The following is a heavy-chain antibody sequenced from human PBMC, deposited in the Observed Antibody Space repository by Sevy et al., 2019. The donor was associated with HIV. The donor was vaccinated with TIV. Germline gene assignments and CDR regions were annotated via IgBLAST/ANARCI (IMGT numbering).Heavy chain of an antibody. Sequence: SETLSLTCTVSGGSISNYFWRWIRQPPGKGLEWIGHIYYSGSTNYNPSLKSRVTISVETSKNQFSLKLSSVTAADTAVYYCARESIGAVGDFDYWGQGTLVTVSS. CDR1: GGSISNYF. V-gene: IGHV4-59*01. D-gene: IGHD6-13*01. CDR2: IYYSGST. J-gene: IGHJ4*02. CDR3: ARESIGAVGDFDY.